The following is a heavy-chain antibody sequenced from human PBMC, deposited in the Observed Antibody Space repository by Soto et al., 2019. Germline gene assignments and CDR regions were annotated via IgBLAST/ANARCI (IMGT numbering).Heavy chain of an antibody. CDR1: GFTFSDYY. J-gene: IGHJ6*02. CDR3: ASTIVVVVAATDGMDV. V-gene: IGHV3-11*01. CDR2: SSSSGSTI. Sequence: PGGSLRLSCAASGFTFSDYYMSWIRQAPGKGLEWVSYSSSSGSTIYYADSVKGRFTISRDNAKNSLYLQMNSLRAEDTAVYYCASTIVVVVAATDGMDVWGQGTTVTVSS. D-gene: IGHD2-15*01.